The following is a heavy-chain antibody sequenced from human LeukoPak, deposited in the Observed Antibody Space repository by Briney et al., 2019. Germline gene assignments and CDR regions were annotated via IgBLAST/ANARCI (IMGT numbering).Heavy chain of an antibody. CDR2: IYHSGST. V-gene: IGHV4-38-2*01. D-gene: IGHD6-13*01. J-gene: IGHJ4*02. Sequence: PSETLSLTCAVSGYSISSGYYWGWIRQPPGQGLEWIGSIYHSGSTYYNPSLKSRVTISVDTSKNQFSLKLSSVTAADTAVYYCARRVGIAAAGIDYWGQGTLVTVSS. CDR1: GYSISSGYY. CDR3: ARRVGIAAAGIDY.